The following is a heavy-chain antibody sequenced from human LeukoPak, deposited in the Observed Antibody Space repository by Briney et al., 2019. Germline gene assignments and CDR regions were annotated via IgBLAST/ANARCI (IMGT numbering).Heavy chain of an antibody. CDR2: IYYSGST. D-gene: IGHD3-10*01. Sequence: PSETLSLTCTVSGGSISSSSYYWGWIRQPPGKGLEWIGSIYYSGSTYYNPSLKSRVTISVDTPKNQFSLKLSSVTAADTAVYYRARQATVGRTGGLFDYWGQGTLVTVSS. CDR1: GGSISSSSYY. V-gene: IGHV4-39*01. CDR3: ARQATVGRTGGLFDY. J-gene: IGHJ4*02.